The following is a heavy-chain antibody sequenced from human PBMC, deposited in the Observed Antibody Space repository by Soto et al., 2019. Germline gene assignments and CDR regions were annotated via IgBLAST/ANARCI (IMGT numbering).Heavy chain of an antibody. CDR1: GGSFSGYY. Sequence: QVQLQQWGAGLLKPSETLSLTCAVYGGSFSGYYWSWIRQPPGKGLEWIGEINHSGSTNYNPSLKSRVTISVDTSKNQFSLKLSSVTAADTAVYYCATRSWGSLANYYYYYMDVWGKGTTVTVSS. V-gene: IGHV4-34*01. J-gene: IGHJ6*03. CDR2: INHSGST. CDR3: ATRSWGSLANYYYYYMDV. D-gene: IGHD3-16*01.